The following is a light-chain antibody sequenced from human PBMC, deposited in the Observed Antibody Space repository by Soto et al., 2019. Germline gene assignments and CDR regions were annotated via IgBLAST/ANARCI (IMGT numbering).Light chain of an antibody. CDR2: DAS. V-gene: IGKV1D-13*01. CDR3: QQFNNYPT. Sequence: AISLTESLSSMSASIGERGTITFRASQDISSALAWYQQKPGKAPKLLIYDASSLESGVPSRFSGSGSGTDFTLTISSLQPEDFATYYCQQFNNYPTFGGGTKVDI. J-gene: IGKJ4*01. CDR1: QDISSA.